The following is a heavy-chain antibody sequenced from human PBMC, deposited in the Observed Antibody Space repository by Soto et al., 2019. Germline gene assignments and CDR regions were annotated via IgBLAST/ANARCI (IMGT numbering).Heavy chain of an antibody. Sequence: QVQLVESGGGVVQPGRSLRLSCAASGFTFSSYGMHWVRQAPGKGLEWVAVISYDGSNKYYADSVKGRFTISRDNSKNTLYLQMNGLRAEDTAVYYCAKEEDVWGSYRGWFDPWGQGTLVTVSS. D-gene: IGHD3-16*02. J-gene: IGHJ5*02. CDR2: ISYDGSNK. V-gene: IGHV3-30*18. CDR1: GFTFSSYG. CDR3: AKEEDVWGSYRGWFDP.